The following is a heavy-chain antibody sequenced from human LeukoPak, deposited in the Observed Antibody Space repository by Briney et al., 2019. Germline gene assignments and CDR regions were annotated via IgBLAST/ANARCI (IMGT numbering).Heavy chain of an antibody. CDR2: ISGSGNGT. Sequence: GGSLRLSCAASGFTFSRYAMNWVRQAPGKGLEWLSGISGSGNGTYYADSVKGRFIISRDNSKNMVYLQMNSLTVEDTATYYCAKRTMSAFDSWGQGTLLIVSS. CDR1: GFTFSRYA. CDR3: AKRTMSAFDS. J-gene: IGHJ4*02. V-gene: IGHV3-23*01. D-gene: IGHD5-24*01.